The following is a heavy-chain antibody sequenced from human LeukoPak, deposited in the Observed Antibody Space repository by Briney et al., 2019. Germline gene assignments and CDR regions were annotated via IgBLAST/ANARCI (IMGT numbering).Heavy chain of an antibody. CDR3: AKGSRAAAGPKDY. Sequence: GGSLRLSCAASGFTFSDYYMSWIRQAPGKGLEWVSAISGSGGSTYYADSVKGRFTISRDNSKNTLYLQMNSLRAEDTAVYYCAKGSRAAAGPKDYWGQGTLVTVSS. CDR1: GFTFSDYY. D-gene: IGHD6-13*01. J-gene: IGHJ4*02. CDR2: ISGSGGST. V-gene: IGHV3-23*01.